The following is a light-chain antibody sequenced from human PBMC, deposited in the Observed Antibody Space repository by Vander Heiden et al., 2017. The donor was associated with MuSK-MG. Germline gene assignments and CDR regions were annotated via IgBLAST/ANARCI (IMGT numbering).Light chain of an antibody. J-gene: IGKJ1*01. Sequence: DIVMTQSPAALSVSPAERATLSCRASQSVSSNLAGYQQKPGQAPRLLIYGASTRATGIPARFSGSGSGTEFSLTISSLQSEDFAVYYCHLYNNRPPLTFGQGTKVEIK. V-gene: IGKV3-15*01. CDR3: HLYNNRPPLT. CDR1: QSVSSN. CDR2: GAS.